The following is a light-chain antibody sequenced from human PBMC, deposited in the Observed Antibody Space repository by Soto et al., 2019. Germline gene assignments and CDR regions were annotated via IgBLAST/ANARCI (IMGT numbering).Light chain of an antibody. J-gene: IGLJ1*01. V-gene: IGLV2-14*01. CDR2: DVS. Sequence: QSVLTQPASVSGSPGQSITISCSGTSSDVGAYNYVSWHQQHPGKVPKIIIYDVSRRPSGVSNRFSGSKSGNTASLTISGLQAEDEDDYYCSSYTTTNTHVFGTGTKVTVL. CDR1: SSDVGAYNY. CDR3: SSYTTTNTHV.